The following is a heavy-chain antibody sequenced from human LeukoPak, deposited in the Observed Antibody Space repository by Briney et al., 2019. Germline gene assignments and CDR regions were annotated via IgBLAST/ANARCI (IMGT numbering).Heavy chain of an antibody. J-gene: IGHJ4*02. V-gene: IGHV1-18*01. Sequence: ATLKLSPNAAEYTFASYGISGERQAPGQGLEKMGWISAYNGNTNYAQKLQGRVTMTTDTSTSTAYMELRSLRSDDTAVYYCARDLRHSNYHFDYWGQGTLVTVSS. CDR3: ARDLRHSNYHFDY. D-gene: IGHD4-11*01. CDR1: EYTFASYG. CDR2: ISAYNGNT.